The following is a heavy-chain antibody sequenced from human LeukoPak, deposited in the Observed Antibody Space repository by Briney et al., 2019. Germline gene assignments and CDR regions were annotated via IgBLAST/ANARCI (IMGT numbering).Heavy chain of an antibody. CDR2: IYYSGST. CDR1: GGSISSSSYY. D-gene: IGHD6-19*01. V-gene: IGHV4-39*01. J-gene: IGHJ4*02. CDR3: ARHVKSSGWYVGYYFDY. Sequence: SETLSLTCTVSGGSISSSSYYWGWIRQPPGKGLEWIGSIYYSGSTYYNPSLKSRVTISVDTSKNQFSLKLSSVTAADTAVYYCARHVKSSGWYVGYYFDYWGQGTLVTASS.